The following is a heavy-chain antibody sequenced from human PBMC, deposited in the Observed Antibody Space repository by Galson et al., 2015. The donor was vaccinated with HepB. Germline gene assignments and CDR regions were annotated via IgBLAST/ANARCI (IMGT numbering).Heavy chain of an antibody. V-gene: IGHV3-11*06. D-gene: IGHD4-17*01. J-gene: IGHJ4*02. CDR2: ISASTIYT. CDR1: GVTVSSFY. Sequence: SLRLSCAASGVTVSSFYMSWVRQAPGKGLEWLSYISASTIYTNYADSVKGRFTVSRDNAKNSLNLQMNSLRAEDTAVYYCARVADADYGDHTHFDSWGQGTLVTVSS. CDR3: ARVADADYGDHTHFDS.